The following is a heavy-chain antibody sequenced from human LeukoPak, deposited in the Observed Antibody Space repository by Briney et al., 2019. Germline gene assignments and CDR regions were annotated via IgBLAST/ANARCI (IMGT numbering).Heavy chain of an antibody. D-gene: IGHD3-22*01. CDR2: IYRSGST. V-gene: IGHV4-4*07. Sequence: AETLSLTCTLSVGSISNYYGSWLRQPAGKGLEWIARIYRSGSTNYNPSLKSRVTISVDKSKNQFYLKLSTVTAAATDVYSCESVYYDSTPRYNYYMGVWGQGTTVTVSS. J-gene: IGHJ6*03. CDR1: VGSISNYY. CDR3: ESVYYDSTPRYNYYMGV.